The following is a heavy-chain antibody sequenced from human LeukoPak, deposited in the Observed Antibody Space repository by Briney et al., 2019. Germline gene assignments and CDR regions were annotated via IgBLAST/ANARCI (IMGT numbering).Heavy chain of an antibody. CDR1: GFPFSSYW. CDR2: ITTDGSST. V-gene: IGHV3-74*01. CDR3: ARDYYSGSRDLDY. Sequence: GGSLRLSCAASGFPFSSYWMHWVRQAPGKGLMWVSLITTDGSSTTYADSVKGRFTISRDNAKNTLYLQMDSLRAEDTAVYYCARDYYSGSRDLDYWGQGTLVTVSS. D-gene: IGHD3-22*01. J-gene: IGHJ4*02.